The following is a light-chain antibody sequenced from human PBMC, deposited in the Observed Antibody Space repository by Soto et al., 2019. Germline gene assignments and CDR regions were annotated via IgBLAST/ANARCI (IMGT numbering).Light chain of an antibody. CDR3: QQYNSYWT. CDR2: KAS. Sequence: DIQMTQSPSTLSASVGDRVTITCRASQSISSWLAWYQQKPGKAPKVLIYKASSLESGVPSRFSGSGSGTEFTLTSSSLQPDDFATYYCQQYNSYWTFGQGTKVEIK. V-gene: IGKV1-5*03. J-gene: IGKJ1*01. CDR1: QSISSW.